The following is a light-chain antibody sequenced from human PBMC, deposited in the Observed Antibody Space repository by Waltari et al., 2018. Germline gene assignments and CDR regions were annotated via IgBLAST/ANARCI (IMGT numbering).Light chain of an antibody. Sequence: DIQMTQSPSSLSASVGARVTTTCRASQRISNSLAWYQQKPWKVPKLLIYAASTLQSGVPTRFSGSGAGTDLTLAISSLQPEDVATYYCPKYDSALTFGGRTKVEI. CDR1: QRISNS. CDR3: PKYDSALT. CDR2: AAS. J-gene: IGKJ4*01. V-gene: IGKV1-27*01.